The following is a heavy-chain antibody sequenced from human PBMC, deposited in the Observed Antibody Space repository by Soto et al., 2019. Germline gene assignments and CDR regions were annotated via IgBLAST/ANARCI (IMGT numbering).Heavy chain of an antibody. Sequence: QVQLVESGGGVVQPGRSLRLSCAASGFIFSSYGMHWVRQAPGKGLEWVAVISYDGSNKYYADTVKGRFTISRANSKNTLYLQMNSLRAEDTAVYYCAKGSTALTYFDYWGKGTLVTVSS. J-gene: IGHJ4*02. D-gene: IGHD2-2*01. CDR2: ISYDGSNK. V-gene: IGHV3-30*18. CDR1: GFIFSSYG. CDR3: AKGSTALTYFDY.